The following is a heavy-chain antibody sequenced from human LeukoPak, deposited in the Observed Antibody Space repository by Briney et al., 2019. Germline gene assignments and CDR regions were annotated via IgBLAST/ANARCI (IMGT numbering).Heavy chain of an antibody. D-gene: IGHD6-13*01. CDR3: ARDPVAAATGEYYYYGMDV. Sequence: GASVKVSCKASGGTFSSYAISWVRQAPGQGLEWMGRIIPNLGIANYAQKFQGRVTITADKSTSTAYMELSSLRSEDTAVYYCARDPVAAATGEYYYYGMDVWGQGTTVTVSS. CDR2: IIPNLGIA. J-gene: IGHJ6*02. CDR1: GGTFSSYA. V-gene: IGHV1-69*04.